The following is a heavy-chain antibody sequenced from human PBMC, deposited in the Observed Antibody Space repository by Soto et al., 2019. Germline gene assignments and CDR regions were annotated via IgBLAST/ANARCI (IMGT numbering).Heavy chain of an antibody. CDR1: GYTFTGYY. CDR3: ARPRMITFGGVIVMTRRDAFDI. V-gene: IGHV1-2*02. CDR2: INPNSGGT. D-gene: IGHD3-16*02. J-gene: IGHJ3*02. Sequence: VASVKVSCKASGYTFTGYYMHWVRQAPGQGLEWVGWINPNSGGTNYAQKFQGRVTMTRDTSISTAYMELSRLRSDDTAVYYCARPRMITFGGVIVMTRRDAFDIWGQGTMVTVSS.